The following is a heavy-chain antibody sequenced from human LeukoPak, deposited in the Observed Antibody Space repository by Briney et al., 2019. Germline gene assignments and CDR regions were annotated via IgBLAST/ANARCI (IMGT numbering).Heavy chain of an antibody. CDR3: AKDSPVEWLFDY. J-gene: IGHJ4*02. CDR1: GFTFSSYG. D-gene: IGHD3-3*01. CDR2: IRYDGSNK. V-gene: IGHV3-30*02. Sequence: GGSLRLSCAASGFTFSSYGMHWVRQAPGKGLEWVAFIRYDGSNKYYADSVKGRLTISRDNSKNTLYLQMNSLRAEDTAVYYCAKDSPVEWLFDYWGQGTLVTVSS.